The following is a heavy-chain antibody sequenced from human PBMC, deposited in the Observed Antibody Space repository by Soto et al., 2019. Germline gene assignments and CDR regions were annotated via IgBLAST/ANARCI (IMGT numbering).Heavy chain of an antibody. V-gene: IGHV1-3*05. Sequence: QVQLVQSGAEEKKPGASVKVSCKASGYTFTSYAMHWVRQAPGQRLERMGWINAGNGNTKYSQKLQGRVTITRDTSASTAYMELSSLRSEDTAVYYCAREGLTGEADYWGQGTLVTVSS. J-gene: IGHJ4*02. D-gene: IGHD3-16*01. CDR3: AREGLTGEADY. CDR1: GYTFTSYA. CDR2: INAGNGNT.